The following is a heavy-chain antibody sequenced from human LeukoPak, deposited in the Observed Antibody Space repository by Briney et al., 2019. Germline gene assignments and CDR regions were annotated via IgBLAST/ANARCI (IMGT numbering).Heavy chain of an antibody. CDR1: GGSFSGYY. CDR2: INHSGST. Sequence: TSETLSLTCAVYGGSFSGYYWSWIRQPPGKGLEWIGEINHSGSTNYNPSLKSRATISVDTSKSQFSLKVSSVTAADTAIYYCARHTYARPFDSWGQGTPVTVSS. V-gene: IGHV4-34*01. J-gene: IGHJ4*02. CDR3: ARHTYARPFDS. D-gene: IGHD6-6*01.